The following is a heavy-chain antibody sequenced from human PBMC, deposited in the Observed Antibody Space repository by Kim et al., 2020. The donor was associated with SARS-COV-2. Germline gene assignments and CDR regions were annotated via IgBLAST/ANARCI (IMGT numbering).Heavy chain of an antibody. CDR3: ARDGILSYTSSWYY. J-gene: IGHJ4*02. CDR1: GFTFRDYW. V-gene: IGHV3-7*03. Sequence: GGSLRLSCGIYGFTFRDYWMSWVRQAPGKGLEWVANIKEDGSVKQYVDSVKGRFTISRDNARNSLYLQMNSLRADDTAVYYCARDGILSYTSSWYYWGPGSLVAVSS. D-gene: IGHD6-13*01. CDR2: IKEDGSVK.